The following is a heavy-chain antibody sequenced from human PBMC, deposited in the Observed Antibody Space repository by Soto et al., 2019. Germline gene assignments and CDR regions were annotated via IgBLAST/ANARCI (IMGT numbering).Heavy chain of an antibody. V-gene: IGHV3-23*01. CDR3: AKDLRYYYDSSGYVH. CDR1: GFTFSSYA. D-gene: IGHD3-22*01. Sequence: EVQLLESGGGLVQPGGSLRLSCAASGFTFSSYAMSWVRQAPGKGLEWVSAISGSGGSTYYADSVKGRFTISRDNSKNPLYLQMNSLRDEDTAVYYCAKDLRYYYDSSGYVHWGQGTLVTVSS. CDR2: ISGSGGST. J-gene: IGHJ4*02.